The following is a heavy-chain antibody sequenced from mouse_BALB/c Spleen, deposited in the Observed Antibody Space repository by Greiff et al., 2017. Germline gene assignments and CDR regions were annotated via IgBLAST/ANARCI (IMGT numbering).Heavy chain of an antibody. V-gene: IGHV5-15*02. D-gene: IGHD2-10*01. Sequence: EVQLVESGGGLVQPGGSRKLSCAASGFTFSDYGMAWVRQAPGKGPEWVAFISNLAYSIYYADTVTGRITISRENAKNTLYLEMSSLRSEDTAMYDCARGGPYDGKYYAMDYWGQGTSVTVSS. CDR3: ARGGPYDGKYYAMDY. CDR1: GFTFSDYG. CDR2: ISNLAYSI. J-gene: IGHJ4*01.